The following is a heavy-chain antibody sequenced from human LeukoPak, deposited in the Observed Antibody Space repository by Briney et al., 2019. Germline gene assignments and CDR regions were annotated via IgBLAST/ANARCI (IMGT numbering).Heavy chain of an antibody. J-gene: IGHJ3*02. CDR2: IYYSGST. CDR1: GGSISSYY. V-gene: IGHV4-59*01. Sequence: SETLSLTCTVSGGSISSYYWSWIRQPPGKGLEWIGYIYYSGSTYYNPSLKSRVTISVDTSKNQFSLKLSSVTAADTAVYYCARDRYGGGDAFDIWGQGTMVTVSS. CDR3: ARDRYGGGDAFDI. D-gene: IGHD4-23*01.